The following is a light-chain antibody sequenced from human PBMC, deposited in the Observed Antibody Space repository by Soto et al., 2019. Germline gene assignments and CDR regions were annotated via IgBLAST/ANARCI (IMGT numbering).Light chain of an antibody. V-gene: IGKV1-5*01. CDR2: DAS. CDR1: QSLSNR. J-gene: IGKJ1*01. Sequence: DIQMTQSPSTLSASVGDRVTITCRASQSLSNRLAWYQQKPGKAPKVLIYDASSLESGLPSRFSGSGSGTDFILTISSLQPDDFATYYCQYYAGVWTFGQGTKVDIK. CDR3: QYYAGVWT.